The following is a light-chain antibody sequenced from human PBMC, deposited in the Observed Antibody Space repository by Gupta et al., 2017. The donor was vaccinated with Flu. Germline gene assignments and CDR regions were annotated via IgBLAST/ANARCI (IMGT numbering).Light chain of an antibody. CDR2: EVS. CDR1: GSDVGGYNY. Sequence: SVTISCTGTGSDVGGYNYVSWYQQHPGKAPKVMIFEVSKRPSGVPDRFSGSKSGNTASLTVSGLQAEDEADYYCSSYAGSNNWVFGGGTKLTVL. J-gene: IGLJ3*02. V-gene: IGLV2-8*01. CDR3: SSYAGSNNWV.